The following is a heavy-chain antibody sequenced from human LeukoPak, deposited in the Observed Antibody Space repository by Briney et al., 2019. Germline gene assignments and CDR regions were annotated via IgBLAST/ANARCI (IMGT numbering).Heavy chain of an antibody. CDR3: VRGARGMYYFDY. Sequence: GGSLRLSCAASGFTFSSYWMHWVRQAPGKGLVWVSRINTDGSSTYYADSVKGRFTISRDNAKNTLYLQMNSLRAEDTVVYYCVRGARGMYYFDYWGQGTLVTVSS. CDR1: GFTFSSYW. V-gene: IGHV3-74*01. CDR2: INTDGSST. D-gene: IGHD3-16*01. J-gene: IGHJ4*02.